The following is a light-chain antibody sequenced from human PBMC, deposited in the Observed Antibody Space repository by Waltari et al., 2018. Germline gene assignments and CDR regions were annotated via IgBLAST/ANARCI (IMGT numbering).Light chain of an antibody. V-gene: IGLV2-23*01. CDR3: CAYAGKV. Sequence: QSALTQPASVSGSPGQSATISCPGTSNAVGSSNFFSWYQQHPGKAPKLIIHDDTERPSGVSDRFSGSKSANGASLTISGLQAEDEAHYYCCAYAGKVFGGGTRLTVL. CDR1: SNAVGSSNF. J-gene: IGLJ3*02. CDR2: DDT.